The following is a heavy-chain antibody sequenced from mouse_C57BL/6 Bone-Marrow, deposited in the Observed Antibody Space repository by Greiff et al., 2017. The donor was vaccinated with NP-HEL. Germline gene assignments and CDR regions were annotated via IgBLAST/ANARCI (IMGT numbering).Heavy chain of an antibody. D-gene: IGHD1-1*01. CDR2: ISYDGSN. V-gene: IGHV3-6*01. CDR1: GYSITSGYY. CDR3: AREAHYYGSIPYYAMDY. J-gene: IGHJ4*01. Sequence: EVKLMESGPGLVKPSQSLSLTCSVTGYSITSGYYWNWIRQFPGNKLEWMGYISYDGSNNYNPSLKNRISFTRDTSKNQFFLQLNSMTTEDTATYYWAREAHYYGSIPYYAMDYWGQGTSVTVSS.